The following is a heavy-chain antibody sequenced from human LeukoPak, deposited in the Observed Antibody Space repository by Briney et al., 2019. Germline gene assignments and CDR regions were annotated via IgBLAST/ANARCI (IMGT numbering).Heavy chain of an antibody. Sequence: EESLRLSCAASGFTFNSYTMNWVRQAPGKGLEWVSSITTSSYIYYADSVRGRFTISRDNAENSLYLQMNSLRAEDTAVYYCAREGGSGWYSGWFDPWGQGTLVTVSS. D-gene: IGHD6-19*01. CDR2: ITTSSYI. CDR3: AREGGSGWYSGWFDP. J-gene: IGHJ5*02. V-gene: IGHV3-21*01. CDR1: GFTFNSYT.